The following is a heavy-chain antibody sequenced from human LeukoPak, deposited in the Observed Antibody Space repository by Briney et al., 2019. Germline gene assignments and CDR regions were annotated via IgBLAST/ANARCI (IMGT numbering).Heavy chain of an antibody. CDR2: IYYSGST. V-gene: IGHV4-39*07. CDR3: ASISYSSSLFDY. CDR1: GGSMSSYY. Sequence: SETLSLTCTVSGGSMSSYYWGWIRQPQGKGLEWIGSIYYSGSTYYNPSLKSRVTISVDTSKIQFSLKLSSVTAADTAVYYCASISYSSSLFDYWGQGTLVTVSS. J-gene: IGHJ4*02. D-gene: IGHD6-6*01.